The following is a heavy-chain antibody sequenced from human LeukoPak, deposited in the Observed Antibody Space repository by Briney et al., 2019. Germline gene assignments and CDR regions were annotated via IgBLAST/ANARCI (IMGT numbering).Heavy chain of an antibody. CDR3: ASFGFSGYQDY. CDR2: IISSGSYI. J-gene: IGHJ4*02. V-gene: IGHV3-21*01. CDR1: GFTFSIYS. D-gene: IGHD5-12*01. Sequence: GGSLRLSCAASGFTFSIYSMDWVRQAPGKGLEWVSSIISSGSYIYYADSVKGRFTISRDNAKNSLYLQMNSLRAEDTAVYYCASFGFSGYQDYWGQGTLVTVSS.